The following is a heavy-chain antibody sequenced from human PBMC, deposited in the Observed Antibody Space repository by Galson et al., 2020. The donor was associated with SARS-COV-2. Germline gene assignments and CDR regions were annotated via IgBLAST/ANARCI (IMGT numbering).Heavy chain of an antibody. CDR1: GFTFSNYA. CDR3: AKEEKNREADAFDI. CDR2: IIGNGART. Sequence: GGSLRLSCAASGFTFSNYAMSWVRQAPGKGLEWVSAIIGNGARTHYADSVKGRFTISRDNSKNTLYLQMNSLRAEDTALYYCAKEEKNREADAFDIWGQGTMVTVSS. V-gene: IGHV3-23*01. D-gene: IGHD1-26*01. J-gene: IGHJ3*02.